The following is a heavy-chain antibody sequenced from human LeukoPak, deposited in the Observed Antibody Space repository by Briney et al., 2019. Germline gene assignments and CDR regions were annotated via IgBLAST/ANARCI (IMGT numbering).Heavy chain of an antibody. CDR2: ISGSGSST. D-gene: IGHD6-13*01. V-gene: IGHV3-23*01. CDR1: GFTFSSFA. J-gene: IGHJ4*02. Sequence: PGGSLRLSCAASGFTFSSFAMSWVHQAPGMGLEWVSAISGSGSSTYYADSVKGRFTISRDNSKNTLYLQMNSLRAEDTALYYCAKGSRSSGGHYFDYWGQGTLVTVSS. CDR3: AKGSRSSGGHYFDY.